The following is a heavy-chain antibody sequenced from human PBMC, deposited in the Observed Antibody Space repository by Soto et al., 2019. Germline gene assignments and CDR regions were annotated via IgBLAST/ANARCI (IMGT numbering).Heavy chain of an antibody. CDR3: ARVLKGYYDSSGYAFDI. CDR1: GGTFSSYA. V-gene: IGHV1-69*01. CDR2: IIPIFGTA. D-gene: IGHD3-22*01. J-gene: IGHJ3*02. Sequence: QVQLVQSGAEVKKPGSSVKVSCKASGGTFSSYAISWVRQAPGQGLEWMGGIIPIFGTANYAQKVQGRVTITADESTSTAYRELSSLRSEDTAVYYCARVLKGYYDSSGYAFDIWGQGTMVTVSS.